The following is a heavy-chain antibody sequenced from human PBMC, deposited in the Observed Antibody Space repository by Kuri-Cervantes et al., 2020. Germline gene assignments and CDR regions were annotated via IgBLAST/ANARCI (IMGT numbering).Heavy chain of an antibody. CDR2: IDHSGST. CDR1: GSSISSGYY. V-gene: IGHV4-38-2*02. J-gene: IGHJ6*02. D-gene: IGHD3-10*01. Sequence: GSLRLSCAVSGSSISSGYYWGWIRQPPGKGLEWIGSIDHSGSTYYNPSLKSRVTISVDTSKNQFSLKLSSVTAADTAVYYCARDRFGELFHYYYYGMDVWGQGTTVTVSS. CDR3: ARDRFGELFHYYYYGMDV.